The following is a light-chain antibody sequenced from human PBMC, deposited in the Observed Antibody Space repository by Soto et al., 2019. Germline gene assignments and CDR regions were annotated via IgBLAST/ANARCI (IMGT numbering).Light chain of an antibody. CDR3: QHYGSSPFT. CDR1: QILSNSY. J-gene: IGKJ3*01. CDR2: GAS. Sequence: EIVLTQSPGTLSLSPGERTTLSCRASQILSNSYLAWYQQKPGQAPRLLIYGASSRATGIPDRFSGGGSGTDFTLTISRLEPEDFAVYYCQHYGSSPFTFGPGTKVEMK. V-gene: IGKV3-20*01.